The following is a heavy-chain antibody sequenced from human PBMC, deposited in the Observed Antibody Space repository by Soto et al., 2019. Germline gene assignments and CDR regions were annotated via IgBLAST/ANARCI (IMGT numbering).Heavy chain of an antibody. CDR1: GFTFSSYS. CDR2: ISSSSSTI. CDR3: ARDDPYCSSTSCYAFDGYGMDV. V-gene: IGHV3-48*02. Sequence: GGSLRLSCAASGFTFSSYSMNWVRQAPGKGLEWVSYISSSSSTIYYADSVKGRFTISRDNAKNSLYLQMNGLRDEDTAVYYCARDDPYCSSTSCYAFDGYGMDVWGQGTTVTVSS. D-gene: IGHD2-2*01. J-gene: IGHJ6*02.